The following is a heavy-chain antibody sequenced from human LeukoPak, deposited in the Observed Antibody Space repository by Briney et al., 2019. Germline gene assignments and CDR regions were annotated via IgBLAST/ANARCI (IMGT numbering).Heavy chain of an antibody. Sequence: RAGGSLRLSCAASGFTFSSYSMNWVRQAPGKGLEWVSSISSSSSYIYYADSVKGRFTISRDNAKNSLYLQMKSLRAEETAVYCCARGGLRFWKWWGYYFDYWGQGTLVTVSS. V-gene: IGHV3-21*01. D-gene: IGHD3-3*01. CDR2: ISSSSSYI. CDR1: GFTFSSYS. CDR3: ARGGLRFWKWWGYYFDY. J-gene: IGHJ4*02.